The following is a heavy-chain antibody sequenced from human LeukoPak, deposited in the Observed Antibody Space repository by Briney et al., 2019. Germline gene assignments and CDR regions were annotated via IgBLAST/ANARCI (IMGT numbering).Heavy chain of an antibody. V-gene: IGHV4-30-4*01. CDR1: GGSISSGDYY. Sequence: SETLSLTCTVSGGSISSGDYYWSWIRQPPGKGLEWIGYIYYSGSTYYNPSLKSRVTISVDTSKNQFSLKLSSVTAADTAVYYCARDFFSPYRADCWGQGTLVTVSS. J-gene: IGHJ4*02. CDR2: IYYSGST. CDR3: ARDFFSPYRADC. D-gene: IGHD2/OR15-2a*01.